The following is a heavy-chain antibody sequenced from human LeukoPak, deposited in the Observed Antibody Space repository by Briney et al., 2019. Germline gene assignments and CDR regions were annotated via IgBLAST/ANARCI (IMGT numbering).Heavy chain of an antibody. D-gene: IGHD4-17*01. J-gene: IGHJ4*02. CDR3: ARDSQDYGDYGWVGYFDY. Sequence: GGSLRLSCAAPGFTFSSYGMHWVRQAPGKGLEWVAVIWYDGSNKYYADSVKGRFTISRDNSKNTLYLQMNSLRAEDTAVYYCARDSQDYGDYGWVGYFDYWGQGTLVTVSS. CDR1: GFTFSSYG. CDR2: IWYDGSNK. V-gene: IGHV3-33*01.